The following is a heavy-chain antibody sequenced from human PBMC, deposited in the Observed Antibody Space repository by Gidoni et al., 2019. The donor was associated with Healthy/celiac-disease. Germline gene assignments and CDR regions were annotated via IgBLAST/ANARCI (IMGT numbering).Heavy chain of an antibody. CDR2: ISYDGSNK. J-gene: IGHJ1*01. CDR1: GFTFSSYA. CDR3: AREKWTYSSGTTYFQH. Sequence: QVQLVESGGGVVQPGRSLRLSCAASGFTFSSYAMHWVRQAPGKGLEWVAVISYDGSNKYYADSVKGRFTISRDNSKNTLYLQMNSLRAEDTAVYYCAREKWTYSSGTTYFQHWGQGTLVTVSS. V-gene: IGHV3-30-3*01. D-gene: IGHD6-19*01.